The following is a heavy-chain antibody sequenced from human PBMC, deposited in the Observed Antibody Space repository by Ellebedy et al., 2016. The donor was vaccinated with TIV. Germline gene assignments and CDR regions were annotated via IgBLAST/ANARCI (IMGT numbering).Heavy chain of an antibody. CDR3: ARFMVRGVITP. D-gene: IGHD3-10*01. CDR2: MNPNSGNT. J-gene: IGHJ5*02. Sequence: ASVKVSXXASGYTFTSYDINWVRQAPGQGLEWMGWMNPNSGNTGYAREFQGRVTMTRDASINTAYMELSSLKSEDTAVYYCARFMVRGVITPWGQGTLVTVSS. CDR1: GYTFTSYD. V-gene: IGHV1-8*02.